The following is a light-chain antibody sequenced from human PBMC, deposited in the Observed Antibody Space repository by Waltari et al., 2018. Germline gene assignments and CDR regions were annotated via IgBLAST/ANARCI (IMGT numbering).Light chain of an antibody. Sequence: QSALTQPASVSGSPGQSLTISCTGSRRDIGDYDYVSWYQHRPTQAPKLMIYEVSSRPSGVSNLFSGSKSGNTASLTISGLQAEDEATYYCASFTDTRNLVFGGGTKLTVL. CDR2: EVS. J-gene: IGLJ2*01. CDR1: RRDIGDYDY. CDR3: ASFTDTRNLV. V-gene: IGLV2-14*01.